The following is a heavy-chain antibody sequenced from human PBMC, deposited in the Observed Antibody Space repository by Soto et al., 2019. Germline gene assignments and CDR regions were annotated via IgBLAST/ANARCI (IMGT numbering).Heavy chain of an antibody. D-gene: IGHD2-8*01. CDR1: GFTFSSYA. J-gene: IGHJ3*02. CDR2: ISGSGGST. CDR3: WLMVYAIFGGAAGDDAFDI. Sequence: EVQLLESGGGLVQPGGSLRLSCAASGFTFSSYAMSWVRQAPGKGLEWVSAISGSGGSTYYADSVKGRFTISRDNSKNTLYLQMNSLRAEDTAVYYCWLMVYAIFGGAAGDDAFDIWGQGTMVTVSS. V-gene: IGHV3-23*01.